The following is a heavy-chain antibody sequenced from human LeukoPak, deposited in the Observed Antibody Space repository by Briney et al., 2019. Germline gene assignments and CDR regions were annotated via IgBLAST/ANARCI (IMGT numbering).Heavy chain of an antibody. J-gene: IGHJ5*02. CDR1: GFTFSSYS. V-gene: IGHV3-48*01. Sequence: GGSLRLSCAASGFTFSSYSMNWVRQAPGKGLEWVSYISSSSSTIYYADSVKGRFTISRDNSKNTLFLQMNSLRAEDTAVYYCAAASGNYGPWGQGTLVTVSS. D-gene: IGHD1-26*01. CDR3: AAASGNYGP. CDR2: ISSSSSTI.